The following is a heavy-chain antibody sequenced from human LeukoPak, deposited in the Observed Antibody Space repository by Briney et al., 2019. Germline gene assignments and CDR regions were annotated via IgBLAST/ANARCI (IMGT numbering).Heavy chain of an antibody. CDR1: GITFSNYE. V-gene: IGHV3-48*03. CDR3: ASSLSSGWGPVDGY. CDR2: INPGGSNR. Sequence: GGSLRLSCAASGITFSNYEMNWVRQAPGKGLEWVSYINPGGSNRFYAGSVRGRFTISRDDAKKSVYLQMNSLRAEDTAVYYCASSLSSGWGPVDGYWGQGIMVTVSS. J-gene: IGHJ4*02. D-gene: IGHD6-19*01.